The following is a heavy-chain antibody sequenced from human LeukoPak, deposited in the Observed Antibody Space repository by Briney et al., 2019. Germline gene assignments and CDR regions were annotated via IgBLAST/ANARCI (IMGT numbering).Heavy chain of an antibody. CDR3: AKGMMRQYRREYFQH. J-gene: IGHJ1*01. CDR2: ISGSGGST. CDR1: GFTFSSYA. V-gene: IGHV3-23*01. D-gene: IGHD1-14*01. Sequence: RGSLRLSCAASGFTFSSYARSWARQAPGKGLEWVSAISGSGGSTYYADSVKGRFTISRDNSKNTLYLQMNSLRAEDTAVYYCAKGMMRQYRREYFQHWGQGTLVTVSS.